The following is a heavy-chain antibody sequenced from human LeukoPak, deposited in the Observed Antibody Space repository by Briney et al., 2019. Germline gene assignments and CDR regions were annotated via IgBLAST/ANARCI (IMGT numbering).Heavy chain of an antibody. J-gene: IGHJ6*02. CDR2: IGAYNGNT. CDR1: GYTFTSFG. D-gene: IGHD2/OR15-2a*01. Sequence: ASVKVSCKASGYTFTSFGISWVRQAPGQGLEWTGWIGAYNGNTNYAQKFQGRVTMTTDTSTSTAYMELRSLRSDDTAVYYCAREKNYGMNVWGQGTTVTVSS. V-gene: IGHV1-18*01. CDR3: AREKNYGMNV.